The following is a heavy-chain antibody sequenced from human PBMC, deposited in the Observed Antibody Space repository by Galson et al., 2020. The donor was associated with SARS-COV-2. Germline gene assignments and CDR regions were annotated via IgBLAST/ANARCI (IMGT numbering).Heavy chain of an antibody. CDR1: EFLFSRYA. CDR3: ARDRPYQQQVVGGNYYGMDV. V-gene: IGHV3-30*04. Sequence: GGSLRLSCAASEFLFSRYAMHWVRQAPGKGLEWVALISYDGSDNYSADSVKGRFTISRDNSKDILYLQMNSLRPEDTGVYYCARDRPYQQQVVGGNYYGMDVWGLGTTVTVSS. J-gene: IGHJ6*02. CDR2: ISYDGSDN. D-gene: IGHD6-13*01.